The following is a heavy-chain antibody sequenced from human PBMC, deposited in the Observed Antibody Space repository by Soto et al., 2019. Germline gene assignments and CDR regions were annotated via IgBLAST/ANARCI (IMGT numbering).Heavy chain of an antibody. Sequence: GGSLRLSCAASGFTFSSYAMSWVRQAPGKGLEWVSAISGSGGSTYYADSVKGRFTISRDNSKNTLYLQMNSLRAEDAAVYYCAKDERGEQWLFDYWGQGTLVTVSS. CDR3: AKDERGEQWLFDY. J-gene: IGHJ4*02. CDR2: ISGSGGST. CDR1: GFTFSSYA. V-gene: IGHV3-23*01. D-gene: IGHD6-19*01.